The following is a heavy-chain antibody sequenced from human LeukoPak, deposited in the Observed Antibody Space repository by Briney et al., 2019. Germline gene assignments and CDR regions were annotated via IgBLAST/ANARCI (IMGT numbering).Heavy chain of an antibody. CDR3: ATGTMVRGVITDIDY. CDR2: MSSTGGTT. Sequence: PMSSTGGTTYYADSMKGRFTISRDNSKNTLFLQMNSLRAEDTAVYYCATGTMVRGVITDIDYWGQGTLVTVSS. D-gene: IGHD3-10*01. V-gene: IGHV3-23*01. J-gene: IGHJ4*02.